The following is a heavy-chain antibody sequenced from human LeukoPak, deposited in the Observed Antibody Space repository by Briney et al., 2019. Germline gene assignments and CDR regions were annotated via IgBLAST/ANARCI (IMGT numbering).Heavy chain of an antibody. V-gene: IGHV7-4-1*02. CDR1: GYTFTSYD. D-gene: IGHD6-19*01. CDR2: INTNTGNP. CDR3: ARGWRRSGWYADY. Sequence: ASVKVSCKASGYTFTSYDINWVRQAPGQGLEWMGWINTNTGNPTYAQGFTGRFVFSLDTSVSTAYLQISSLKAEDTAVYYCARGWRRSGWYADYWGQGTLVTVSS. J-gene: IGHJ4*02.